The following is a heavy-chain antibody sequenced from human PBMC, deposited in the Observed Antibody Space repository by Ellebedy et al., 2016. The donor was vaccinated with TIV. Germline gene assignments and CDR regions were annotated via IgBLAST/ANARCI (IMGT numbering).Heavy chain of an antibody. J-gene: IGHJ4*02. V-gene: IGHV3-23*01. CDR3: AKGRSGTYIHHAFDY. CDR1: GFTFSSYA. Sequence: GESLKIFCAASGFTFSSYAMSWVRQAPGKGLEWVSTISHTGGRTYYADSVGGRFIISRDNSKKTLYLQMNSLRAEDTAVYYCAKGRSGTYIHHAFDYWGQGTLVTVSS. D-gene: IGHD1-14*01. CDR2: ISHTGGRT.